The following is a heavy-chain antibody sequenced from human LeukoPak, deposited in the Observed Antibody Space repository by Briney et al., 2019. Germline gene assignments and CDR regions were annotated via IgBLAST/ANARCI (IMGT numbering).Heavy chain of an antibody. CDR2: IYHSVST. Sequence: SETLSLTCAVSGGSISSGGYSWSWIRQPPGKGLEWIGYIYHSVSTYYNPSLKSRVTISVDTSKNQFSLKLSSVTAADTAVYYCARAAAGDYAPFDYWGQATLVTVSS. J-gene: IGHJ4*02. CDR3: ARAAAGDYAPFDY. V-gene: IGHV4-30-2*01. CDR1: GGSISSGGYS. D-gene: IGHD4-17*01.